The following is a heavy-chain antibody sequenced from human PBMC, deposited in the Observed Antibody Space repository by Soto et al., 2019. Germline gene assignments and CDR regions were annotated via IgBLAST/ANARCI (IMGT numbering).Heavy chain of an antibody. CDR1: GGSISSSSYY. CDR2: IYYSGST. Sequence: PSETLSLTCTVSGGSISSSSYYWGWIRQPPGKGLEWIGSIYYSGSTYYNPSLKSRVTISVDTSKNQFSLKLSSVTAADTAVYYCARFIRHAHADYWGQGTLVTVSS. CDR3: ARFIRHAHADY. V-gene: IGHV4-39*01. J-gene: IGHJ4*02.